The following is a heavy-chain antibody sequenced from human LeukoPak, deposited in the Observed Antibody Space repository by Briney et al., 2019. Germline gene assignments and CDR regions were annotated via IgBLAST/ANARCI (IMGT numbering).Heavy chain of an antibody. CDR2: ISGSGGSK. J-gene: IGHJ6*04. V-gene: IGHV3-23*01. D-gene: IGHD5-12*01. CDR1: GFTFSSYA. Sequence: WGSLRLSCAASGFTFSSYAMSWVRQGPGQGLEWGSAISGSGGSKSYACTVKGRFTIYRDISKNTLYLQMNMLRAEDTAVYDCAKRVYRGYGRIGGMDVWGKGTTVTVSS. CDR3: AKRVYRGYGRIGGMDV.